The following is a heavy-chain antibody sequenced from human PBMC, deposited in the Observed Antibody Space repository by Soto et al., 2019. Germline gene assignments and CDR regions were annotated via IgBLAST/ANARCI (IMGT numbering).Heavy chain of an antibody. V-gene: IGHV5-10-1*01. CDR3: ARHSSSQYLDHFYYYYGMDV. CDR1: GYSFTSYW. CDR2: IDPSDSYT. J-gene: IGHJ6*02. Sequence: GESLKISCKGSGYSFTSYWISWVRQMPGKGLEWMGRIDPSDSYTNYSPSFQGHVTISADKSISTAYLQWSSLKASDTAMYYCARHSSSQYLDHFYYYYGMDVWGQGTTVTVSS. D-gene: IGHD6-13*01.